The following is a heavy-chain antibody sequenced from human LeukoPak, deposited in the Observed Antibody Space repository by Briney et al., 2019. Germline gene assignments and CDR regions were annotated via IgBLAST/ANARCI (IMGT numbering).Heavy chain of an antibody. J-gene: IGHJ4*02. CDR2: INTNTGNP. CDR3: ARPGRGGIYFFDF. Sequence: GASVKVSCKASGYTFTSYAMNWVRQAPGQGLEWMGWINTNTGNPMYAQGFTGRFVFSLDTSVSTAYLQISSLKAEDTAVYFCARPGRGGIYFFDFWGRGTLVTVSS. V-gene: IGHV7-4-1*02. CDR1: GYTFTSYA. D-gene: IGHD2-21*01.